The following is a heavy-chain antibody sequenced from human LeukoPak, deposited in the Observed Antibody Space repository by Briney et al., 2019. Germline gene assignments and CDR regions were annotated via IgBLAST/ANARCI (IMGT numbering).Heavy chain of an antibody. D-gene: IGHD1-26*01. Sequence: ASVKVSCKASGYTFTGYYMHWVRQAPGQGLEWMGWISTYTANTNYAQRLQGRVTMTTDTSTSTAYMELRSLRSDDTAVYYCARDGVRWELPSAFDIWGQGTMVTVSS. V-gene: IGHV1-18*04. J-gene: IGHJ3*02. CDR1: GYTFTGYY. CDR2: ISTYTANT. CDR3: ARDGVRWELPSAFDI.